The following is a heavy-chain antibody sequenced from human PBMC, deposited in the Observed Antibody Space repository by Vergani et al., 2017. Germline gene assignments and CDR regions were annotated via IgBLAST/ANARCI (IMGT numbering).Heavy chain of an antibody. V-gene: IGHV4-59*01. CDR3: ARGGDYGTDY. D-gene: IGHD4-17*01. J-gene: IGHJ4*02. Sequence: QVQLQESGPGLVKPSETLSLTCTVSGGSISSYYWSWLRQPPGKELEWIGYIYYSKNTNYNPSLKSRVTKSVDTSKNQFSLKLTSVTAADTAVYYCARGGDYGTDYWGQGTLVTVSS. CDR2: IYYSKNT. CDR1: GGSISSYY.